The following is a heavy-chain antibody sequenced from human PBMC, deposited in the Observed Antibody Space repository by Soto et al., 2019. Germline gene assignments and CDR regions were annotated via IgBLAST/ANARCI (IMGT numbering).Heavy chain of an antibody. V-gene: IGHV1-2*03. CDR2: IKPNSGAT. D-gene: IGHD3-22*01. J-gene: IGHJ4*02. CDR3: ARGSKSNYYNGNGYYPREF. CDR1: GYTFTDYY. Sequence: GGSVKVSCKASGYTFTDYYMHWVLQAPGQGLEWMGWIKPNSGATNYAQKIQGRVTMTRDTSIRTAYMELSSLTSDDTAVYYCARGSKSNYYNGNGYYPREFWGQGTLVTVSS.